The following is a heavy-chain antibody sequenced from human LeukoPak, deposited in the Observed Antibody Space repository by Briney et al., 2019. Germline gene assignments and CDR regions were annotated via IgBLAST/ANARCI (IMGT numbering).Heavy chain of an antibody. V-gene: IGHV4-4*07. D-gene: IGHD5-24*01. Sequence: PSETLSLTCTVSGGSISSYYWSWIRQPAGKGLEWIGRIYTSGSTNYNPPLKSRVTMSVDTSKNQFSLKLSSVTAADTAVYYCARVVDGGWLQMHFDYWGQGTLVTVSS. CDR2: IYTSGST. CDR1: GGSISSYY. J-gene: IGHJ4*02. CDR3: ARVVDGGWLQMHFDY.